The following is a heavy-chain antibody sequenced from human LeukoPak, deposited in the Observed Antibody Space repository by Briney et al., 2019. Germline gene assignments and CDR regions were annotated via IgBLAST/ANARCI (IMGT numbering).Heavy chain of an antibody. CDR1: SYTFTRYG. V-gene: IGHV1-18*01. CDR2: ISGSNGNT. D-gene: IGHD3-10*01. CDR3: AREINGAFDY. Sequence: ASVKVSCKASSYTFTRYGISWVRQAPGQGLEWMGWISGSNGNTNYAQKFQGRVSMTADTSTTTAYLEMTGLTSDDTAVYYCAREINGAFDYWGQGTVVTVSS. J-gene: IGHJ4*02.